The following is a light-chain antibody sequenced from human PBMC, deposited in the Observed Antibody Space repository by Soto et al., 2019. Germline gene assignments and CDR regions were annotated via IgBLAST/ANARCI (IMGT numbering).Light chain of an antibody. Sequence: ENVLTQSPGTLSLSPGERATLSCRASQSVGSYLGWYQKKPGQAPRLLIYGASNRATGIPDRFSGSGSGTDFTLTIRRLEPEDFAVYYCQHYGGPPPWTFGQGTKVEI. CDR1: QSVGSY. CDR2: GAS. J-gene: IGKJ1*01. V-gene: IGKV3-20*01. CDR3: QHYGGPPPWT.